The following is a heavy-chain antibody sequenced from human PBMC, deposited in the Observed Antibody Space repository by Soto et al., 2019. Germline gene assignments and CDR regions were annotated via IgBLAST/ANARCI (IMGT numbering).Heavy chain of an antibody. CDR2: IIPIFGTA. CDR3: VKVGGNKGYFDY. Sequence: QVQLVQSGAEVKKPGSSVKVSCKASGGTFSSYAISWVRQAPGQGLEWMGGIIPIFGTANYAQKFQGRVTITADESTSKAYVGRGSLRSEDTAVYYCVKVGGNKGYFDYWGRGALVAVSS. J-gene: IGHJ4*02. V-gene: IGHV1-69*01. CDR1: GGTFSSYA. D-gene: IGHD3-16*01.